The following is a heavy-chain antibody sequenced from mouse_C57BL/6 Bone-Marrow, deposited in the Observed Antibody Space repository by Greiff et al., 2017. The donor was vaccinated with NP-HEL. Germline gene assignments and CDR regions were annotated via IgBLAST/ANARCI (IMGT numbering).Heavy chain of an antibody. CDR3: AREVTTFYYFDY. D-gene: IGHD2-2*01. CDR2: INPYNGGT. Sequence: EVQLQQSGPVLVKPGASVKMSCKASGYTFTDYYMNWVKQSHGKSLEWIGVINPYNGGTSYNQKFKGKATLTVDKSSSTAYMELNSLTSEDSAVYYCAREVTTFYYFDYWGQGTTLTVSS. CDR1: GYTFTDYY. J-gene: IGHJ2*01. V-gene: IGHV1-19*01.